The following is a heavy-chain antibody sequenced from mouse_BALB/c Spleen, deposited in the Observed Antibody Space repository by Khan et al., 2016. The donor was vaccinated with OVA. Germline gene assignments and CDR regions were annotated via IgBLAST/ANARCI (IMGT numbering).Heavy chain of an antibody. CDR2: ISSVAYSI. CDR3: ARGGFAY. V-gene: IGHV5-15*02. CDR1: GFTFIDYG. J-gene: IGHJ3*01. Sequence: EVQLVESGGGLVQPGGSRKLSCAASGFTFIDYGMAWVRQTPGKGPEWIVFISSVAYSIYYADTVTGRFTISRENAKNTLYLEMISLRSDDTAVYFCARGGFAYWGQGTLVTVSA.